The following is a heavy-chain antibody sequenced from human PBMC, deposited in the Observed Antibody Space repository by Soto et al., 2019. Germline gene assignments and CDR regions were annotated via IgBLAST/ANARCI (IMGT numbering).Heavy chain of an antibody. V-gene: IGHV5-10-1*01. Sequence: PGESLKISCKVSGYSFTSYWISWVRQMPGKGLEWMGRIDPSDSYTNYSPSFQGHVTISADKSISTAYLQWSSLKASDTAMYYCARHKAGDYRDYYYYGMDVWGQGTTVTVSS. CDR2: IDPSDSYT. D-gene: IGHD4-17*01. CDR3: ARHKAGDYRDYYYYGMDV. J-gene: IGHJ6*02. CDR1: GYSFTSYW.